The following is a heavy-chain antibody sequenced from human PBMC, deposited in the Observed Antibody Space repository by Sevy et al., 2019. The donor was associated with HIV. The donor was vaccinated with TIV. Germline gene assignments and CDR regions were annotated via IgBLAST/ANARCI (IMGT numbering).Heavy chain of an antibody. J-gene: IGHJ3*02. V-gene: IGHV1-18*01. CDR1: GYTFTSYG. CDR2: ISAYNGDT. Sequence: ASVKVSCKASGYTFTSYGISWVRQAPGQGLAWMGWISAYNGDTSYAQKLQGRVTMTTDTSTSTAYMELTSLESDDTAVYFCARGYYDFWSGYYRRDAFDSWGQGTRVTVSS. D-gene: IGHD3-3*01. CDR3: ARGYYDFWSGYYRRDAFDS.